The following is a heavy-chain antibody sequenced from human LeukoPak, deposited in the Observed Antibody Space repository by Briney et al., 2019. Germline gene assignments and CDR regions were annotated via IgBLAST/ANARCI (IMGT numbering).Heavy chain of an antibody. J-gene: IGHJ6*03. V-gene: IGHV1-8*01. Sequence: GASVKVSCKASGYTFTSYDINWVRQATGQGLEWMGWMNPNSGNTGYAQKFQGRVTMTRNTSISTAYMELSSLRSEDTAVYYCAREYSGSYGGAPAFYYYYYMDVWGKGTTVTISS. CDR1: GYTFTSYD. D-gene: IGHD1-26*01. CDR2: MNPNSGNT. CDR3: AREYSGSYGGAPAFYYYYYMDV.